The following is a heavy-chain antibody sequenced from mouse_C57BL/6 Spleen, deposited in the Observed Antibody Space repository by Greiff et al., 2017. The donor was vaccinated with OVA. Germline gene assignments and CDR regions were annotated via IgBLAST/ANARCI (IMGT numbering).Heavy chain of an antibody. CDR1: GYTFTDYN. V-gene: IGHV1-18*01. J-gene: IGHJ1*03. D-gene: IGHD2-5*01. Sequence: EVQLQQSGPELVKPGASVKIPCKASGYTFTDYNMDWVKQSHGKSLEWIGDINPNNGGTIYNQKFKGKATLTVDKSSSTAYMELRSLTSEDTAVYYCARSVYSNSYWYFDVWGTGTTVTVSS. CDR2: INPNNGGT. CDR3: ARSVYSNSYWYFDV.